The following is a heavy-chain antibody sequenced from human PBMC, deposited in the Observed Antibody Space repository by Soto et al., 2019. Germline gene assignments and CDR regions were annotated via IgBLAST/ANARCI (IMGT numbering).Heavy chain of an antibody. Sequence: WETLSLTCAVYGGSFSGYYWSWIRQPPGKGLEWIGEINHSGSTNYNPSLKSRVTISVDTSKNQFSLKLSSVTAADTAVYYCARGSGSHLSYYYYYYYGMDVWGQGTTVTVSS. J-gene: IGHJ6*02. CDR2: INHSGST. CDR3: ARGSGSHLSYYYYYYYGMDV. CDR1: GGSFSGYY. D-gene: IGHD1-26*01. V-gene: IGHV4-34*01.